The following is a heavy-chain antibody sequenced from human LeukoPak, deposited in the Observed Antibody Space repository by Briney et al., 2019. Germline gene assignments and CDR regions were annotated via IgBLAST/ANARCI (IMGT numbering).Heavy chain of an antibody. J-gene: IGHJ3*02. CDR1: GFTFSSYS. D-gene: IGHD3-3*01. CDR3: ARVGASDAFDI. V-gene: IGHV3-48*04. Sequence: PGGSLRLSCAASGFTFSSYSMNWVRQAPGKGLEWVSYISSSSSTIYYADSVKGRFTFSRDNAKNSLYLQMNSLRAEDTAVYYCARVGASDAFDIWGQGTMVTVSS. CDR2: ISSSSSTI.